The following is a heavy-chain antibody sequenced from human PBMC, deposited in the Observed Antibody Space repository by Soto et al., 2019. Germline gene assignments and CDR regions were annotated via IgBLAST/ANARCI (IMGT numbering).Heavy chain of an antibody. D-gene: IGHD1-26*01. J-gene: IGHJ6*02. CDR3: AREGEWELLSRLEFDYYYYGMDV. V-gene: IGHV4-4*07. Sequence: PSETLSLTCTVSGGSISSYYWSWIRQPAGKGLEWIGRIYTSGSTNYNPSLKSRVTMSVDTSKNQFSLKLSSVIAADTAVYYCAREGEWELLSRLEFDYYYYGMDVWGQGTTVTVSS. CDR1: GGSISSYY. CDR2: IYTSGST.